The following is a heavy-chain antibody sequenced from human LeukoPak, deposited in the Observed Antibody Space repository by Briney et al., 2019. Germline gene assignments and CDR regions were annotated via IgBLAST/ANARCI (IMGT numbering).Heavy chain of an antibody. CDR2: INHSGST. CDR1: GGSISSGGYY. Sequence: SETLSLTCTVSGGSISSGGYYWSWIRQPPGKGLEWIGEINHSGSTNYNPSLRSRVTISVDTSKNQFSLKLSSVTAADTAVYYCARGLVAAVDYWGQGTLVTVSS. CDR3: ARGLVAAVDY. V-gene: IGHV4-39*07. D-gene: IGHD2-15*01. J-gene: IGHJ4*02.